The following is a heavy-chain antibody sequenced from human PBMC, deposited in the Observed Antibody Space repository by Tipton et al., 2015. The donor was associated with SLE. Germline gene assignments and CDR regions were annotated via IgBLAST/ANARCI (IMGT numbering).Heavy chain of an antibody. D-gene: IGHD3-22*01. Sequence: QSGPEVKKPGESLKISCKGSGYSFTSYWIGWVRQMPGKGLEWMGIIYPGDSDTRYSPSFQGQVTISADKSISTAYLQWSSLKASDTAMYYCARHPDYYDSSWYFDYWGQGTLVTVSS. J-gene: IGHJ4*02. CDR2: IYPGDSDT. CDR1: GYSFTSYW. V-gene: IGHV5-51*01. CDR3: ARHPDYYDSSWYFDY.